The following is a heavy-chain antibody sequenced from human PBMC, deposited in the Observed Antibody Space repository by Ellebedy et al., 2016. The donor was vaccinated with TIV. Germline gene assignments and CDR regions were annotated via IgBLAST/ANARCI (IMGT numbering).Heavy chain of an antibody. CDR2: IYYRGNI. CDR3: ARAPHCHSGINCHPPGEAFEI. V-gene: IGHV4-39*07. D-gene: IGHD2/OR15-2a*01. Sequence: SETLSLTCTVSGGAITTTDCYWGWIRQPPGKGLEWIGTIYYRGNILYNPSLSLKSRFTVSVDTSNNQFSLKLSSVTAADTAVYFCARAPHCHSGINCHPPGEAFEIWGQGTMVTVSS. CDR1: GGAITTTDCY. J-gene: IGHJ3*02.